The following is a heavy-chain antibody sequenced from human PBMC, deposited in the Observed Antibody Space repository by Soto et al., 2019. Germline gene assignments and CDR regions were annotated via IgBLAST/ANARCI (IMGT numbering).Heavy chain of an antibody. CDR3: ARDGRDGAARRYYYYYYMDV. V-gene: IGHV3-11*01. J-gene: IGHJ6*03. Sequence: GVSLRLSCAASGFTFSDYYMSWIRQAPGKGLEWVSYISSSGSTIYYADSVKGRFTISRGNAKNSLYLQMNSLRAEDTAVYYCARDGRDGAARRYYYYYYMDVWGKGTTVTVSS. CDR1: GFTFSDYY. D-gene: IGHD6-6*01. CDR2: ISSSGSTI.